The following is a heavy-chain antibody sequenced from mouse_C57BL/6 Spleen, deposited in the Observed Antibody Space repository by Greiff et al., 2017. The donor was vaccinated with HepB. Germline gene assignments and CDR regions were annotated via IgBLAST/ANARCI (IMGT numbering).Heavy chain of an antibody. Sequence: EVQLQQSGPALVKPGASVKISCKASGYTFTDYYMNWVKQSHGKRLEWIGDINPNNGGTSYNQKFKGKATLTVDKSSSTAYMELRSLTSEDSAGYYWARSTKRNDYAMDYWGQGTAVTVST. CDR1: GYTFTDYY. J-gene: IGHJ4*01. CDR2: INPNNGGT. V-gene: IGHV1-26*01. CDR3: ARSTKRNDYAMDY.